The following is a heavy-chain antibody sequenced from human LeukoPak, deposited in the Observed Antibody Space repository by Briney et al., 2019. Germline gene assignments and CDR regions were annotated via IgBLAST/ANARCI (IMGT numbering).Heavy chain of an antibody. J-gene: IGHJ4*02. CDR2: IYYSGST. CDR1: GGSISSYY. V-gene: IGHV4-59*08. D-gene: IGHD3-22*01. CDR3: ARGSGYYYVDFDY. Sequence: PSETLSLTCTVSGGSISSYYWSWIRQPPGKGLEWIGYIYYSGSTNYNPSLKSRVSISVDTSKNQFSLKLSSVTAADTALYYCARGSGYYYVDFDYWGQGTLVTASS.